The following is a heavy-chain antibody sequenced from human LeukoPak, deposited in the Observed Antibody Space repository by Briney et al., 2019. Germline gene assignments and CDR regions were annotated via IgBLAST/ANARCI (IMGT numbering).Heavy chain of an antibody. V-gene: IGHV1-46*01. D-gene: IGHD3-3*01. Sequence: RASVKVSCQASGYTHTNYYMHWVRQPAAQEREGMGIINPSGGSTSYAQKFQGRVTMTPATSTSTAYLELRRLTSDDTAVYYCARDTHTRITIFGVDNQYDCWGERTLVSVSS. CDR1: GYTHTNYY. J-gene: IGHJ4*02. CDR3: ARDTHTRITIFGVDNQYDC. CDR2: INPSGGST.